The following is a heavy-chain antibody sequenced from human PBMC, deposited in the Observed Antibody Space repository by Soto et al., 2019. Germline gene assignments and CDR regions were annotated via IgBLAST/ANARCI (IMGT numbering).Heavy chain of an antibody. V-gene: IGHV3-23*01. CDR1: GFIFSTYA. Sequence: GGSLRLSCAASGFIFSTYAMNWVRQAPGKGLEWVSAISSSGDSTYYAESVRGRFTISRDNSINTLYLQMSSLRTEDTAIYYCAHPRGYGVFDAVDIWGQGTLVTVSS. CDR3: AHPRGYGVFDAVDI. CDR2: ISSSGDST. J-gene: IGHJ3*02. D-gene: IGHD4-17*01.